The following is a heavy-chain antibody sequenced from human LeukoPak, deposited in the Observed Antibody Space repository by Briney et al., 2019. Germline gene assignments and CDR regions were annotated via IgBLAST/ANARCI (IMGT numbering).Heavy chain of an antibody. Sequence: PGGSLRLSCAASGFTFSRYWMNWVRQAPGKGLEWVSAISGSGGSTYYADSVKGRFTISRDNSKNTLYLQMNSLRAEDTAVYYCAKELAYYDILTGYSPFDYWGQGTLVTVSS. CDR2: ISGSGGST. CDR3: AKELAYYDILTGYSPFDY. V-gene: IGHV3-23*01. CDR1: GFTFSRYW. J-gene: IGHJ4*02. D-gene: IGHD3-9*01.